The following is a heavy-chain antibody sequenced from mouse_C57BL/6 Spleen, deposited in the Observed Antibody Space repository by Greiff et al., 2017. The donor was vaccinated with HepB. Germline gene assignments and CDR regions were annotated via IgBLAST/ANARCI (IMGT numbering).Heavy chain of an antibody. CDR3: ARDPYYYGSRGYFDY. Sequence: VQLQQSGPELVKPGASVKISCKASGYAFSSSWMNWVKRRPGKGLEWIGRIYPGDGDTNYNGKFKGKATLTADKSSSTAYMQLSSLTSEDSAVYFCARDPYYYGSRGYFDYWGQGTTLTVSS. D-gene: IGHD1-1*01. J-gene: IGHJ2*01. CDR2: IYPGDGDT. CDR1: GYAFSSSW. V-gene: IGHV1-82*01.